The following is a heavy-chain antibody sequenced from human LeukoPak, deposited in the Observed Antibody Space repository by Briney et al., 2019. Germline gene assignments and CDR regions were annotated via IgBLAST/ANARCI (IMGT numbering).Heavy chain of an antibody. V-gene: IGHV4-59*01. CDR1: GGSIIGYW. CDR3: ARYAALSGPNWLDP. J-gene: IGHJ5*02. CDR2: IRYNGNT. D-gene: IGHD6-19*01. Sequence: SETLPLTCTVSGGSIIGYWWSWIRQPPGKGLEWIGNIRYNGNTYSNPSLKSRVTISVDTSKNQFSMKLSSVTAADTAMYYCARYAALSGPNWLDPWGRGTLVTVSS.